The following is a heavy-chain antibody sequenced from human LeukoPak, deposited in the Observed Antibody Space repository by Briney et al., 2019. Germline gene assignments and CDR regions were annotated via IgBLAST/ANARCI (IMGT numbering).Heavy chain of an antibody. Sequence: GGSLRLSCAASGFTFSSYAMSWVRQAPGKGLEWVSGISGSGISTYYADSVKGRFTISRDNSKNTLYLQMNSLRVEDTAVYYCAKSWNYYDSSGDDALDIWGQGTMVTVSS. J-gene: IGHJ3*02. V-gene: IGHV3-23*01. D-gene: IGHD3-22*01. CDR1: GFTFSSYA. CDR3: AKSWNYYDSSGDDALDI. CDR2: ISGSGIST.